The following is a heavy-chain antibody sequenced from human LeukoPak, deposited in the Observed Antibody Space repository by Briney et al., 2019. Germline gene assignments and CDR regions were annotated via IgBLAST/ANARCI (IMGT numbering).Heavy chain of an antibody. J-gene: IGHJ6*03. CDR1: GYSIGSGYY. Sequence: PSETLSLTCAVSGYSIGSGYYWGWIRQPPGKGLEWIGSIYHSGSTYYNPSLKSRVTISVDTSKNQFSLKLSSVTAADTAVYYCARRGIAARRGTSYYYYYYMDVWGKGTTVTVSS. V-gene: IGHV4-38-2*01. D-gene: IGHD6-6*01. CDR3: ARRGIAARRGTSYYYYYYMDV. CDR2: IYHSGST.